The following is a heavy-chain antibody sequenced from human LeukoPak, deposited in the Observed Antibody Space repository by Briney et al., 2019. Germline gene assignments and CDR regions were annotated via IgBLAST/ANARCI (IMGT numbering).Heavy chain of an antibody. V-gene: IGHV3-7*05. CDR1: GFAFRTYW. D-gene: IGHD2-2*01. Sequence: GGSLTLSCVASGFAFRTYWMSWVRQAPRKGLDWVANIKPDGSDKKFVDSVKGRFAISRDNAKKSLYLQMNSLRAEATAVYYCATQTSSEAFEIWGQGTMVTVSS. CDR3: ATQTSSEAFEI. CDR2: IKPDGSDK. J-gene: IGHJ3*02.